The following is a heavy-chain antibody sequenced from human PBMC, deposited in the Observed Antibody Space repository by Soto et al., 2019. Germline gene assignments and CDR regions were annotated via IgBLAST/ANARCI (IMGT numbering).Heavy chain of an antibody. CDR2: INPNTGDT. CDR3: ARATKDSSGPYDTPYFDY. D-gene: IGHD3-22*01. J-gene: IGHJ4*02. CDR1: GYSFTGYY. V-gene: IGHV1-2*04. Sequence: ASVKVSCKASGYSFTGYYIHWLRQAPGQGPEWMGWINPNTGDTNYAQQFQGWVTMTRDTSISTAYMELSRLRSDDTAVYYCARATKDSSGPYDTPYFDYWGQGTLVTV.